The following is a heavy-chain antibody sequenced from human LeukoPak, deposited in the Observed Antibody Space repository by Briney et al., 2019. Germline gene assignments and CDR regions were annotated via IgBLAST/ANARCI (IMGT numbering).Heavy chain of an antibody. CDR1: GCTFSSYA. D-gene: IGHD6-13*01. J-gene: IGHJ4*02. Sequence: GGSLRLSCADSGCTFSSYAMSWVRQAPGKGLEWVSAISGSGGSTYYADSVKGRFTISRDNSKNTLYLQMNSLRAEDTAVYYCAKASRTAAGTDYFDYWGQGTLVTVSS. V-gene: IGHV3-23*01. CDR2: ISGSGGST. CDR3: AKASRTAAGTDYFDY.